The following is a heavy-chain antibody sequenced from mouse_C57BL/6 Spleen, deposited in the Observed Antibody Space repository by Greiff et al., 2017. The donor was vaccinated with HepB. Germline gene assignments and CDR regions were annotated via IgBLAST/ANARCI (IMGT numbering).Heavy chain of an antibody. CDR3: AREVDSNDAMDY. CDR1: GYTFTSYW. Sequence: QVQLQQSGAELVKPGASVKMSCKASGYTFTSYWITWVKQRPGQGLEWIGDIYPGSGSTNYNEKFKSKATLTVDTSSSTAYMQLSSLTSEDSAVYYCAREVDSNDAMDYWGQGTSVTVSS. D-gene: IGHD2-5*01. V-gene: IGHV1-55*01. J-gene: IGHJ4*01. CDR2: IYPGSGST.